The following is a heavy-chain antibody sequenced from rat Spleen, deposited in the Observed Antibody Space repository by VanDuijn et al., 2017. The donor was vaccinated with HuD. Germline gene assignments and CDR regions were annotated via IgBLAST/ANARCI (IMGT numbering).Heavy chain of an antibody. CDR1: GFSLTSYN. D-gene: IGHD1-4*01. CDR3: TRERVPGFAFYFDY. J-gene: IGHJ2*01. V-gene: IGHV2-15*01. CDR2: IWSGGST. Sequence: QVQLMESGPGLVQPSETLSLTCTVSGFSLTSYNVHWVRQPPGKGLEWIAAIWSGGSTYYNSDLKYRLSISRAISTRQVFLKINSLQTEDTAIYFCTRERVPGFAFYFDYWGQGVMVTVSS.